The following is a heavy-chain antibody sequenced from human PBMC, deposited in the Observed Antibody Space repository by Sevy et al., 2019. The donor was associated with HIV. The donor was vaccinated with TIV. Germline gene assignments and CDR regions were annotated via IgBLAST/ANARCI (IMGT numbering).Heavy chain of an antibody. J-gene: IGHJ4*02. CDR2: ISTSSSST. Sequence: GGSLRLSCAASGFTFSNYAMGWVRQAPGKGPEWVSTISTSSSSTYYADSVKGRFTISRDNSKNTLSLQMNSLRADDTAVYHCATDPDKVHYYDSSGSLFDNWGQGTLVTVSS. D-gene: IGHD3-22*01. V-gene: IGHV3-23*01. CDR1: GFTFSNYA. CDR3: ATDPDKVHYYDSSGSLFDN.